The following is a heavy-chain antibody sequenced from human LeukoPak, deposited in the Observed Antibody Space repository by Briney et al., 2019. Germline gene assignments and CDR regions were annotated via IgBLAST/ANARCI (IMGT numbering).Heavy chain of an antibody. Sequence: PGGSLRLSCAASGLHFSGTAMSWFRKPPGKGLEWVSAFSHDGMNAYYADSVKGRFTISRDNSKKTVSLEMSSLTAADTGVYYCAKDGAQYSSGPECDPRGQGALVTVPP. CDR2: FSHDGMNA. CDR1: GLHFSGTA. J-gene: IGHJ5*02. D-gene: IGHD6-19*01. V-gene: IGHV3-23*01. CDR3: AKDGAQYSSGPECDP.